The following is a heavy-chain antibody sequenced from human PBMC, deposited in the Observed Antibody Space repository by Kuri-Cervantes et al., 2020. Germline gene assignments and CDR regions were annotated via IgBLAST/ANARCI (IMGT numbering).Heavy chain of an antibody. CDR1: GGSFSGYY. V-gene: IGHV4-34*01. CDR2: INHSGST. J-gene: IGHJ5*02. D-gene: IGHD5-18*01. Sequence: SQTLSLTCAVYGGSFSGYYRSWTRQPPGKGLEWIGEINHSGSTNYNPSLKSRVTISVDTSKNQFSLKLSSVTAADTAVYYCAGSVDTAMFAFDPWGQGTLVTVSS. CDR3: AGSVDTAMFAFDP.